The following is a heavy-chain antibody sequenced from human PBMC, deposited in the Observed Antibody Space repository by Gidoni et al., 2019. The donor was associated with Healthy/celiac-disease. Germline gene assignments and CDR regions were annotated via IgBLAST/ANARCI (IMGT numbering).Heavy chain of an antibody. D-gene: IGHD6-13*01. CDR2: INHSGST. V-gene: IGHV4-34*01. CDR3: ASLIGYSRTRYDDWFDP. J-gene: IGHJ5*02. Sequence: QVQLQQWGAGLLKPSETLSLTCAVYGGSFSGYYWSWIRQPPGKGREWIGEINHSGSTNYNPSLKSRVTISVDTSKNQFSLKLSSVTAADTAVYYCASLIGYSRTRYDDWFDPWGQGTLVTVSS. CDR1: GGSFSGYY.